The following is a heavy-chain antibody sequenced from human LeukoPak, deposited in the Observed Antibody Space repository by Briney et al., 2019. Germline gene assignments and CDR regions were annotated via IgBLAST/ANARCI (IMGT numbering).Heavy chain of an antibody. J-gene: IGHJ6*02. CDR1: GGSISHYY. D-gene: IGHD4-17*01. Sequence: SETLSLTCTVSGGSISHYYWSWIRQSPGKGLEWIGYIYYSGTTNYNPSLKSRVTISVDTSRNQFSLQLRSVTAADTAVYYCAREDPQTTVPEGMDVWDQGTTVIVSS. CDR3: AREDPQTTVPEGMDV. V-gene: IGHV4-59*01. CDR2: IYYSGTT.